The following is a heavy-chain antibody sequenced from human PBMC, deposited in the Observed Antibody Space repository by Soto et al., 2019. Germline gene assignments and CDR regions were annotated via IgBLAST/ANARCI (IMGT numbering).Heavy chain of an antibody. D-gene: IGHD3-22*01. CDR1: GFTFSSYG. Sequence: GGSLRLSCAASGFTFSSYGMHWVRQAPGKGLEWVAVISYDGSNKYYADSVKGRFTISRDTSKNTLYLQMNSLRAEDTAVYYCAKDWADYYDSSGYHAFDIWGQGTMVTVSS. J-gene: IGHJ3*02. V-gene: IGHV3-30*18. CDR2: ISYDGSNK. CDR3: AKDWADYYDSSGYHAFDI.